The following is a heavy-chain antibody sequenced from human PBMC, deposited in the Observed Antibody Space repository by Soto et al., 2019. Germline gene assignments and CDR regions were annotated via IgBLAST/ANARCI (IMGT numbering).Heavy chain of an antibody. CDR2: IYYSGST. Sequence: QVQLQESGPGLVKPSQTLSLTCTVSGGSISSGGYYWSWIRQHPGKGLEWIGYIYYSGSTYYNPSLKSRVTISVDTSNNQFSLKLSSVTAADTAVYYCARCDLGGKAAFDIWGQGTMVTVSS. CDR1: GGSISSGGYY. D-gene: IGHD3-16*01. J-gene: IGHJ3*02. CDR3: ARCDLGGKAAFDI. V-gene: IGHV4-31*03.